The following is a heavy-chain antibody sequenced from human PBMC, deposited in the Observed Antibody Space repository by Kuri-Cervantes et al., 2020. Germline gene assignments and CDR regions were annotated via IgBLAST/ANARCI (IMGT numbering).Heavy chain of an antibody. CDR3: ARDLSLRYFDWFDRSYYYYGMDV. D-gene: IGHD3-9*01. V-gene: IGHV1-8*01. Sequence: ASVKVSCKASGCTFTSYDINWVRQATGQGLEWMGWMNPNSGNTGYAQKFQGRVTMTRDTSISTAYMELSRLRSDDTAVYYCARDLSLRYFDWFDRSYYYYGMDVWGQGTTVTVSS. J-gene: IGHJ6*02. CDR2: MNPNSGNT. CDR1: GCTFTSYD.